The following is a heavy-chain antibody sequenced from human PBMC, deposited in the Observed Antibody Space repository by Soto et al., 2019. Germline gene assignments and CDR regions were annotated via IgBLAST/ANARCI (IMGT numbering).Heavy chain of an antibody. D-gene: IGHD4-4*01. V-gene: IGHV4-31*03. J-gene: IGHJ4*02. Sequence: QVQLQESGPGLVKPSQTLSLTCTVSGGSISSGGYYWSWIRQHPGKGLEWIGYIYYSGSTYYNPSLKSRVTISVDTSKNQFSLKLSSVTAADTAVYYCARELSGDYSNYGYFDYCGQGTLVTVSS. CDR1: GGSISSGGYY. CDR2: IYYSGST. CDR3: ARELSGDYSNYGYFDY.